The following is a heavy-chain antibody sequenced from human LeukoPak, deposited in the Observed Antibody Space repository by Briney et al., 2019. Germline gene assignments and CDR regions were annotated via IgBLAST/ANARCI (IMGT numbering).Heavy chain of an antibody. Sequence: ASVKVSCKASGYTFTTYGISWVRQAPGEGLEWMGWISTYNGNTNYAQKLQDRVTMTTDTSTSTAYMDLRSLRSDDTAVCYCARDDYGGNSGLFDYWGQGTLVTVSS. V-gene: IGHV1-18*01. CDR2: ISTYNGNT. CDR1: GYTFTTYG. J-gene: IGHJ4*02. D-gene: IGHD4-23*01. CDR3: ARDDYGGNSGLFDY.